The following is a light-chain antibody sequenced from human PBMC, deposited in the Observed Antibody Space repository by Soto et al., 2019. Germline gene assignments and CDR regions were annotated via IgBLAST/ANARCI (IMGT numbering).Light chain of an antibody. CDR2: GAS. CDR1: QYIATSY. J-gene: IGKJ2*01. V-gene: IGKV3-20*01. CDR3: QQYGGSPYT. Sequence: EIVLTQSPGTLSLSPGEGATLSCRSSQYIATSYLAWYQQRRGQAPRLLIYGASSRATGIPDRFSGSGSGTDFTLTISRLEPEEFAVYYCQQYGGSPYTFGQGTTVEIK.